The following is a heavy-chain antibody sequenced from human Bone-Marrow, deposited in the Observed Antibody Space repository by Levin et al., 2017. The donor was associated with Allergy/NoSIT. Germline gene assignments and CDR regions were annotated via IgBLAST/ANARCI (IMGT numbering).Heavy chain of an antibody. Sequence: GESLKISCEASGLTLRSFAMHWVRQAPGKGLKWVAVISYDGSTKHYADSVTGRFVISRDNSKNTVVLEMNSLRLDDTGMYYFAKRRPYGDHESTNYIYNVDAWGQGTTVIVSS. D-gene: IGHD2-21*02. CDR3: AKRRPYGDHESTNYIYNVDA. J-gene: IGHJ6*03. V-gene: IGHV3-30*18. CDR1: GLTLRSFA. CDR2: ISYDGSTK.